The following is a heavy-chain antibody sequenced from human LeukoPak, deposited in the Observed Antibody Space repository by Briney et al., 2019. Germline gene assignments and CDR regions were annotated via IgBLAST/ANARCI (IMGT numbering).Heavy chain of an antibody. CDR2: ISGGSSYI. D-gene: IGHD2-2*01. V-gene: IGHV3-11*06. CDR3: ARDFVPLGYCSSTSCYNWFDP. CDR1: GFTFSDYY. J-gene: IGHJ5*02. Sequence: GGSLRLSCAASGFTFSDYYMTWIRQAPGKGLVWVSYISGGSSYIYYADSVKGRFTISRDNAKNSLYLQMNSLRAEDTAVYYCARDFVPLGYCSSTSCYNWFDPWGQGTLVTVSS.